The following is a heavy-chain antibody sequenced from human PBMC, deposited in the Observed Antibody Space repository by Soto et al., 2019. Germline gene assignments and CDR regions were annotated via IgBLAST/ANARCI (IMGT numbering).Heavy chain of an antibody. J-gene: IGHJ5*02. CDR3: ARHPSDFWFDP. D-gene: IGHD2-21*02. CDR1: GGSISSSDYY. Sequence: SETLSLTCTVSGGSISSSDYYWGWIRQPPGKGLEWIGSIYYSGSTYYNPSLKSRVTVSVDTSKNQFSLKLSSVTAADTAVYYCARHPSDFWFDPWGQGTLVTVSS. CDR2: IYYSGST. V-gene: IGHV4-39*01.